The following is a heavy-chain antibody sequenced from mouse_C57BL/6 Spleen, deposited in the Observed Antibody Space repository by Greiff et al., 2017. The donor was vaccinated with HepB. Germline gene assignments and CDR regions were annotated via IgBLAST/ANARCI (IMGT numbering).Heavy chain of an antibody. Sequence: DVMLVESGEGLVKPGGSLKLSCAASGFTFSSYAMSWVRQTPEKRLEWVAYISSGGDYIYYADTVKGRFTISRDNARNTLYLQMSSLKSEDTAMYYCTRDLYGTLYYYAMDYWGQGTSVTVSS. CDR3: TRDLYGTLYYYAMDY. V-gene: IGHV5-9-1*02. CDR2: ISSGGDYI. CDR1: GFTFSSYA. D-gene: IGHD2-1*01. J-gene: IGHJ4*01.